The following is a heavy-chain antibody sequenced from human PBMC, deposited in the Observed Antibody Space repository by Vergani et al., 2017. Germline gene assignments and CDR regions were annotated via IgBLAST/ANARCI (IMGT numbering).Heavy chain of an antibody. V-gene: IGHV3-13*01. CDR2: IGTAGDT. Sequence: EVQLVESGGGLVQPGGSLRLSCAASGFTFSSYDMHWVRQATGKGLEWVSAIGTAGDTYYPGSVKGRFTISRENAKNSLYLQMNSLRAGDTAVYYCARVQTPYYYYMDVWGKGTTVTVSS. CDR3: ARVQTPYYYYMDV. CDR1: GFTFSSYD. J-gene: IGHJ6*03.